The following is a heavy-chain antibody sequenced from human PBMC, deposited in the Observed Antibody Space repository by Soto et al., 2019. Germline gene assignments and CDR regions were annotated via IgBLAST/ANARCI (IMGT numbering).Heavy chain of an antibody. J-gene: IGHJ6*02. CDR2: INPSGGST. Sequence: QVQLVQSGAEVKKPGASVRVSCKASGYTLTGYYMHWVRQAPGQGLEWMGIINPSGGSTSYAQKFQGRVTMTRDTSTSTVYMELSSLTYENTAVYYCARAPVDVTAYYFYYGMDVWGQGTTVTVSS. V-gene: IGHV1-46*01. CDR1: GYTLTGYY. CDR3: ARAPVDVTAYYFYYGMDV. D-gene: IGHD2-21*02.